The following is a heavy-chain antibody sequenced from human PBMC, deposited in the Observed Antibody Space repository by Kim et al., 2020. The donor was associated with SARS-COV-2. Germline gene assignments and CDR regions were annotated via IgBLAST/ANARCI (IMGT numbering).Heavy chain of an antibody. V-gene: IGHV3-23*01. CDR3: SSGLQNRYYTHSSCLDV. CDR2: ISASDHSP. D-gene: IGHD6-6*01. J-gene: IGHJ3*01. CDR1: GFTFSTYT. Sequence: GGSLRLSCAASGFTFSTYTMSWVRQAPGKGLEWVSTISASDHSPYYADSVKGRFTVSRDNSRNILYLQMNSLRAEDTAVYYCSSGLQNRYYTHSSCLDV.